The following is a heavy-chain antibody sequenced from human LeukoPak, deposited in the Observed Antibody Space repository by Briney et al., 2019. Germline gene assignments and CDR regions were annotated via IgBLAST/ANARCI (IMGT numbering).Heavy chain of an antibody. CDR1: GGTFNSYA. V-gene: IGHV1-69*06. Sequence: SVKVSCKASGGTFNSYAISWVRQAPGQGLEWMGGIIPIFGTTNYARKFRGRVTLTADKSTRTAYMELSSLRSDDTAVYYCARENIVKATWNWFDPWGQGTLVTVSS. CDR2: IIPIFGTT. CDR3: ARENIVKATWNWFDP. D-gene: IGHD2/OR15-2a*01. J-gene: IGHJ5*02.